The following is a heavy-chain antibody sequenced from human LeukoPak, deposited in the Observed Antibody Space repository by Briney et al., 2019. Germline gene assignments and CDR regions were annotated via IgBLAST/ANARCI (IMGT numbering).Heavy chain of an antibody. Sequence: PGGSLRLSCAAPGFTVSSNYLSWGRQAPGKGLDRVSVIYSGGSTYYADSVKGRFTISRDNSKNTLYLQMNSLRAEDTAVYYCARERPGMDYMDVWGKGTTVTVSS. CDR3: ARERPGMDYMDV. CDR2: IYSGGST. J-gene: IGHJ6*03. CDR1: GFTVSSNY. V-gene: IGHV3-53*01.